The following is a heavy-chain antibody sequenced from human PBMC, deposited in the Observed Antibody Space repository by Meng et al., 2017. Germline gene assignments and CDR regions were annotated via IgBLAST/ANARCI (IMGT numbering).Heavy chain of an antibody. V-gene: IGHV1-2*06. CDR2: INPNSGGT. CDR3: ASELNTYGSGSYAY. Sequence: GQRVQSGAGVKKPGASVKVSCKASGYTFTGYYMHWVRQAPGQGLEWMGRINPNSGGTNYAQKFQGRVTMTRDTSISTAYMELSRLRSDDTAVYYCASELNTYGSGSYAYWGQGTLVTVSS. J-gene: IGHJ4*02. D-gene: IGHD3-10*01. CDR1: GYTFTGYY.